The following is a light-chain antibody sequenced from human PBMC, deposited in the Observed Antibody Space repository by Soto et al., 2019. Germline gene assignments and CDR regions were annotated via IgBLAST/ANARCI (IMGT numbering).Light chain of an antibody. CDR2: AAS. CDR1: QAIGND. Sequence: DIQMTQSPSSLSASIGDRVTITCRADQAIGNDLGWYHRKPGKAPKRLIYAASNLQSGVPSRFGGSGSGTEFTLTISSLQPDDFATYYCQQYNSYPYTFGQGTKVDIK. V-gene: IGKV1-17*01. J-gene: IGKJ2*01. CDR3: QQYNSYPYT.